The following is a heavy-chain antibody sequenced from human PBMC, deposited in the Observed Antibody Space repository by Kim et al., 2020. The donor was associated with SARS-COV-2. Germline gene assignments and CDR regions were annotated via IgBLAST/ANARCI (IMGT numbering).Heavy chain of an antibody. D-gene: IGHD2-15*01. CDR1: GGSFSGYY. V-gene: IGHV4-34*01. CDR3: ARGKFEVVVTFDY. J-gene: IGHJ4*02. Sequence: SETLSLTCAVYGGSFSGYYWSWIRQPPGKGLEWIGEINHSGSTNYNPSLKSRVTISVDTSKNQFSLKLSSVTAADTAVYYCARGKFEVVVTFDYWGQGTLVTVSS. CDR2: INHSGST.